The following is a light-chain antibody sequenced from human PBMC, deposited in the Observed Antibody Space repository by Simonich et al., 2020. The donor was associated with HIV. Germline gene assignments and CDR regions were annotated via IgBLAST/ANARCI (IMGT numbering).Light chain of an antibody. V-gene: IGKV4-1*01. J-gene: IGKJ2*01. CDR3: QQYYDTPYT. Sequence: DIVMTQSPDSLAVSLGERATINCKSSQSVLYSSNNKNYLAWYQQKPGQPPKLLMYWASTREYGVPDRFSGSGSGTDFNLTISSLQAEDVAVYYCQQYYDTPYTFGQGTKLEIK. CDR1: QSVLYSSNNKNY. CDR2: WAS.